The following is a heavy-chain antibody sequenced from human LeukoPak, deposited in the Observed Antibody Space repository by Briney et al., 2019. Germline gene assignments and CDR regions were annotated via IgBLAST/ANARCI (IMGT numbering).Heavy chain of an antibody. D-gene: IGHD1-26*01. V-gene: IGHV3-30*02. CDR2: LRYDGSDK. CDR3: AKDLRHLGAADAMGGY. Sequence: PGGSLRLSCAASGFTSSSYGMHWVRQAPGKGLEWVAFLRYDGSDKNYADSVKGRFTISRDNSENMLYLQMNDLRPEDSAVYYCAKDLRHLGAADAMGGYWGQGTLVTVTS. CDR1: GFTSSSYG. J-gene: IGHJ4*02.